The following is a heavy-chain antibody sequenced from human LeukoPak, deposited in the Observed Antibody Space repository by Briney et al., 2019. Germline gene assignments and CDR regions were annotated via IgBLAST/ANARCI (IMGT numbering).Heavy chain of an antibody. Sequence: GXSLRLSCAASGFTFSSYGMHWVRQAPGKGLEYVSAISSNGGSTYYANSVKGRFLISRDNSKNSLYLQMGSLRAEDMAVYYCARVRGYSYGSSDYWGQGTLVTVSS. J-gene: IGHJ4*02. CDR2: ISSNGGST. D-gene: IGHD5-18*01. CDR1: GFTFSSYG. CDR3: ARVRGYSYGSSDY. V-gene: IGHV3-64*01.